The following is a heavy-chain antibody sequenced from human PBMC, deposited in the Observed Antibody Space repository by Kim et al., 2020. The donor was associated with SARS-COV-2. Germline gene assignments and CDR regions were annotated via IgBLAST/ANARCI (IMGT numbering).Heavy chain of an antibody. V-gene: IGHV1-46*01. Sequence: QKFQGRVTMTRDTSTSTVYMELSSLRSEDTAVYYCARGLRDFWSDNWFDPWGQGTLVTVSS. J-gene: IGHJ5*02. D-gene: IGHD3-3*01. CDR3: ARGLRDFWSDNWFDP.